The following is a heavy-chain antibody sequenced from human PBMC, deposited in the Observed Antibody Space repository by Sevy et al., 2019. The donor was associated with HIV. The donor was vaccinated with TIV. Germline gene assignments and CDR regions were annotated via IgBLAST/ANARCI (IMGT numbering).Heavy chain of an antibody. Sequence: SETLSLTCAVYGGSFNDYYWSWIRQPPGRGLEWIGEINLSGRTNYNPSLKSRVAISVDTSKNQFSLELGFMTAADTAVYYCARVLFNGRSQITRFGADAFHYWGQGALVTVSS. CDR3: ARVLFNGRSQITRFGADAFHY. V-gene: IGHV4-34*01. D-gene: IGHD3-3*01. CDR2: INLSGRT. CDR1: GGSFNDYY. J-gene: IGHJ4*02.